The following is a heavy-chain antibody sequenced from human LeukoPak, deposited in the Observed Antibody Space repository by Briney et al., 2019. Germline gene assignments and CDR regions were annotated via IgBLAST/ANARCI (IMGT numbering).Heavy chain of an antibody. D-gene: IGHD3-10*01. CDR2: IIPIFGTA. Sequence: SVKVSCKASGGTFSSHAISWVRQAPGQGLEWMGGIIPIFGTANYAQKFQGRVTITTDESTSTAYMELSSLRSEDTAVYYCARAKPDMVRGVITVAGAFDIWGQGTMVTVSS. CDR3: ARAKPDMVRGVITVAGAFDI. J-gene: IGHJ3*02. V-gene: IGHV1-69*05. CDR1: GGTFSSHA.